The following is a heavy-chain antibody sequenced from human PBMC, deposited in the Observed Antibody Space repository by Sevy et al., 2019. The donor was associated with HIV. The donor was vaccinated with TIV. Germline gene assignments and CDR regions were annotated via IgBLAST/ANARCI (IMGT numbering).Heavy chain of an antibody. D-gene: IGHD2-15*01. Sequence: EGSLRLSCAASGFTFSSYGMHWVRQAPGKGLEWVAVIWYDGSNKYYADSVKGRFTISRDNSKNTLYLQMNSLRAEDTAVYYCADCSGGSCYSGYFQHWGQGTLVTVSS. CDR2: IWYDGSNK. V-gene: IGHV3-33*01. CDR3: ADCSGGSCYSGYFQH. J-gene: IGHJ1*01. CDR1: GFTFSSYG.